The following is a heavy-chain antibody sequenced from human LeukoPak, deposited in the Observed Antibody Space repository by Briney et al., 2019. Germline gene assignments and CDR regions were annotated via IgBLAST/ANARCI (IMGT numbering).Heavy chain of an antibody. V-gene: IGHV3-7*01. Sequence: PGGSLRLSCVVSGFDFSGFSMSWVRQAPGKGLEWVAIMDEYGSDIFYVESVKGRFIISRANARNSLYLQMNNLRAEDTAVYYCARSRQDFYFDYWGQGTLVTVSS. CDR2: MDEYGSDI. J-gene: IGHJ4*02. CDR3: ARSRQDFYFDY. CDR1: GFDFSGFS.